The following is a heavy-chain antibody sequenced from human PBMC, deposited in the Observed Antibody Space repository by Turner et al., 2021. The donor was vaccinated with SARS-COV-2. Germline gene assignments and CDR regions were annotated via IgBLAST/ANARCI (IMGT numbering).Heavy chain of an antibody. CDR3: SRVFPTDSSVWYRYYYYYGMDV. Sequence: EVQLVESGGGLVKPGGSLRLYSAASGFTFSSDSMNWVRQAPVKGLECVSSITGISCYIYYADSVKGRFTISRDNAKTSLYLQMNSLRADDTAVYYCSRVFPTDSSVWYRYYYYYGMDVWVQGTTVTVSS. D-gene: IGHD6-19*01. J-gene: IGHJ6*02. V-gene: IGHV3-21*01. CDR1: GFTFSSDS. CDR2: ITGISCYI.